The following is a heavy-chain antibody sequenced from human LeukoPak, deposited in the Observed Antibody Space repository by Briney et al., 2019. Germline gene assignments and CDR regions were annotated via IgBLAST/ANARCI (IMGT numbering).Heavy chain of an antibody. Sequence: WGSLLLPCAASGFTFSSYGMHWGRQAPGKGLEWVAVIWYDGSNKYYADSVKGRFTISRDNSKNTLYLQMNSLRAEDTAVYYCARDSDYYYGSGSYLGDWGQGTMVTVSS. J-gene: IGHJ3*01. CDR1: GFTFSSYG. D-gene: IGHD3-10*01. CDR2: IWYDGSNK. CDR3: ARDSDYYYGSGSYLGD. V-gene: IGHV3-33*01.